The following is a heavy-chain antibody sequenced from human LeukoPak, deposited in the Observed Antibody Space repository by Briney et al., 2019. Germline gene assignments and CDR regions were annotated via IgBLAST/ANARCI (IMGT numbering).Heavy chain of an antibody. CDR3: ARSYYYDSSGYYLPFDY. J-gene: IGHJ4*02. CDR1: GYSFTSYW. Sequence: GESLKISCKGSGYSFTSYWIGWVRQMPGKGLEWRGIIYPGDSDTRYSPSFQGQVTISADKSISTAYLQWSSLKASDTAMYYCARSYYYDSSGYYLPFDYWGQGTLVTVSS. V-gene: IGHV5-51*01. CDR2: IYPGDSDT. D-gene: IGHD3-22*01.